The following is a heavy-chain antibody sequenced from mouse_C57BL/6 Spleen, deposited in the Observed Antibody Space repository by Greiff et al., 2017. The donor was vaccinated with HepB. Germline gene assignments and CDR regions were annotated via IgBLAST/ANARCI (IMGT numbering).Heavy chain of an antibody. V-gene: IGHV3-6*01. D-gene: IGHD1-1*01. Sequence: EVKVEESGPGLVKPSQSLSLTCSVPGYSITSGYYWNWIRQFPGNKLEWMGYISYDGSNNYNPSLKNRISITRDTSKNQFFLKLNSVTTEDTATYYWARRPSYYYGTSMDYWGQGTSVTVSS. CDR1: GYSITSGYY. J-gene: IGHJ4*01. CDR3: ARRPSYYYGTSMDY. CDR2: ISYDGSN.